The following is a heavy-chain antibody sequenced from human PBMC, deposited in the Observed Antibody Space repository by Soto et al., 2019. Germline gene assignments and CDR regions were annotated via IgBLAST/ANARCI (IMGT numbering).Heavy chain of an antibody. Sequence: SVKVSCKASGCTFASYAISWVRQAPGQGLEWMGGIIPIYGTANYAQKFQGRVTITADKSTSTAYMELRSLRSEDTAVYYCARLVLLGEDPDYWGQGTLVTVSS. J-gene: IGHJ4*02. CDR1: GCTFASYA. V-gene: IGHV1-69*06. D-gene: IGHD2-8*01. CDR3: ARLVLLGEDPDY. CDR2: IIPIYGTA.